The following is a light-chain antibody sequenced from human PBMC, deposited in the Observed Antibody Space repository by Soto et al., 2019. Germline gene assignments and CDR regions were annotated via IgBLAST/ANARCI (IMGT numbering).Light chain of an antibody. Sequence: EIVLTQSPGTLSLSPGERATLSCRAIQSVNSDYLAWFQQKPGQAPRLLIYGASTRTTGIPDRFSGSGSGTDFTLTIGRLEPGDFAVYYCQQYGSSPPITFGQGTRLEIK. V-gene: IGKV3-20*01. CDR1: QSVNSDY. CDR3: QQYGSSPPIT. J-gene: IGKJ5*01. CDR2: GAS.